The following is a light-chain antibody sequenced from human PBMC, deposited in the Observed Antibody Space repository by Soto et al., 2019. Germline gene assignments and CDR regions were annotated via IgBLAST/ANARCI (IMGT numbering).Light chain of an antibody. CDR1: QTISSW. V-gene: IGKV1-5*03. J-gene: IGKJ5*01. Sequence: DIQMTQSPSTLSGSVGDRVTITCRASQTISSWLAWYQQKPGKAPKLLIYKASTLKSGVPSRFSGSGSGTAFTLTISSLQPEDFATYYCQQLSTYLSTFGQGTRLEIK. CDR2: KAS. CDR3: QQLSTYLST.